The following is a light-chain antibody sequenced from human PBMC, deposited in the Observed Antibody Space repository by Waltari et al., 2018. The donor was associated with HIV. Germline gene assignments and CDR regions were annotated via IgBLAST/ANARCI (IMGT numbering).Light chain of an antibody. Sequence: EIVLAQSPGTLSLSPGERATLSCRASQSVSTNYLAWYQQKPGQAPRLLIYGASNRATGIPDRFSGSGSGTDFTLTISRLEPEDFATYYCQQTYYVPLTFGAGTRVEVK. CDR1: QSVSTNY. V-gene: IGKV3-20*01. J-gene: IGKJ3*01. CDR2: GAS. CDR3: QQTYYVPLT.